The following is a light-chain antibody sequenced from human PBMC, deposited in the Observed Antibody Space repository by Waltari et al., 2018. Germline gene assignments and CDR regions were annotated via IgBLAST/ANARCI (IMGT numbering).Light chain of an antibody. V-gene: IGKV3-15*01. CDR2: DAS. CDR3: QQYNDWPT. J-gene: IGKJ1*01. CDR1: QSVSSN. Sequence: EIVMTQSPATLSVSPGERANRSCRASQSVSSNLAWYQQKPGQAPRLLIYDASTRAAGIPARFSGSGSGTEFTLTISSLQSEDFAVYYCQQYNDWPTFGQGTKVEIK.